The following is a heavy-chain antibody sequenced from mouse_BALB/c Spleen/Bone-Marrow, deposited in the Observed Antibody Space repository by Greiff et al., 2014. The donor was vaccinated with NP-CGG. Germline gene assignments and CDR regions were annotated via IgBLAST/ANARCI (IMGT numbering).Heavy chain of an antibody. CDR2: ISSGSSTI. V-gene: IGHV5-17*02. CDR3: AIEGYYDY. D-gene: IGHD2-3*01. J-gene: IGHJ2*01. CDR1: GFTFSSFG. Sequence: VQLKEFGGGLVQPGGSWKLSCAASGFTFSSFGMHWVRRAPEKGLEWVAYISSGSSTIYYADTVKGRFTISRDNPKNTLFLQMTSLRSEDTAMYYCAIEGYYDYWGQGTTLTVSS.